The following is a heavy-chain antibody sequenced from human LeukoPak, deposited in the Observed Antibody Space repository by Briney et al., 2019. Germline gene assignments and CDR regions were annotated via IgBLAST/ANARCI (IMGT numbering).Heavy chain of an antibody. CDR3: ARAVGTSPNFFDY. J-gene: IGHJ4*02. V-gene: IGHV4-38-2*02. CDR1: GYSISNGYY. CDR2: IYHSGNT. D-gene: IGHD4-23*01. Sequence: SETLSLTCTVSGYSISNGYYWAWIRQPPGKGLEWIGNIYHSGNTYYNPSLKSRVTISVDTSKNQFSLNLSSVTAADTAMYYCARAVGTSPNFFDYWGQGTLVTVSS.